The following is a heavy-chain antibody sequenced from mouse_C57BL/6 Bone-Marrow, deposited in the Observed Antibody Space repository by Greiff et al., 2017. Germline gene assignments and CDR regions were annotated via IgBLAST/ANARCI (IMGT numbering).Heavy chain of an antibody. CDR2: INPNYGTT. CDR1: GYSFTDYN. CDR3: ARGYDYDYAMDY. V-gene: IGHV1-39*01. D-gene: IGHD2-4*01. J-gene: IGHJ4*01. Sequence: QLQQSGPELVKPGASVKISCKASGYSFTDYNMTWVKQSNGKSLEWIGVINPNYGTTSYNQKFKGKATLTVDQSSSTAYMQRNSLTSEDSAVYYGARGYDYDYAMDYWGQGTSVTVSS.